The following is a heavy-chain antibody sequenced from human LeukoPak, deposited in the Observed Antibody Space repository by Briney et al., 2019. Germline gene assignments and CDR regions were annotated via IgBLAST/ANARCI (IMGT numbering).Heavy chain of an antibody. D-gene: IGHD5-12*01. J-gene: IGHJ4*02. CDR3: ARDRGGYPLFDY. V-gene: IGHV1-69*13. CDR1: GGTFSSYA. CDR2: IIPIFGTA. Sequence: ASVKVSCKASGGTFSSYAISWVRQAPGQGLEWMEGIIPIFGTANYAQKFQGRVTITADESTSTAYMELSSLRSEDTAVYYCARDRGGYPLFDYWGQGTLVTVSS.